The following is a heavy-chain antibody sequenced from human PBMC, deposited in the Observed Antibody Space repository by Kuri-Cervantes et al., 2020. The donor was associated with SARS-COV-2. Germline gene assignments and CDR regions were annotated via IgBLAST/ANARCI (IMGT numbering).Heavy chain of an antibody. CDR1: GFTFSRYG. J-gene: IGHJ4*02. Sequence: GESLKISCAASGFTFSRYGMHLVRQAPGKGLEWVAIIYYDGSYKHYAESVKGRFTISRDNSKNTLYLQMNSLRAEDTAVYYCARVGPGDIVATIQGWPFDYWGQGTLVTISS. V-gene: IGHV3-33*01. CDR3: ARVGPGDIVATIQGWPFDY. CDR2: IYYDGSYK. D-gene: IGHD5-12*01.